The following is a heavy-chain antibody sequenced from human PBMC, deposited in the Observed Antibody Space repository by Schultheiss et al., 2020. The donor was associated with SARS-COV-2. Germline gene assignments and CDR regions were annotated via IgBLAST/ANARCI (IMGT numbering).Heavy chain of an antibody. CDR3: ASGTSYGSDY. V-gene: IGHV4-34*01. D-gene: IGHD3-10*01. J-gene: IGHJ4*02. CDR1: GGSFSGYY. Sequence: SETLSLTCAVYGGSFSGYYWSWIRQPPGKGLEWIGEINHSGSTNYNPSLKSRVTISVDTSKNQFSLKLSSVTAADTAVYYCASGTSYGSDYWGQGTLVTVSS. CDR2: INHSGST.